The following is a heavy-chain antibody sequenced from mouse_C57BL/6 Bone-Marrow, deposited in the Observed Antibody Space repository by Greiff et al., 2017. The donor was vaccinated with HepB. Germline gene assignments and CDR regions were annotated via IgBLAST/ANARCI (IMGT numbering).Heavy chain of an antibody. CDR2: IRLKSDNYAT. CDR1: GFTFSNYW. D-gene: IGHD1-1*01. J-gene: IGHJ3*01. Sequence: EVHLVESGGGLVQPGGSMKLSCVASGFTFSNYWMNWVRQSPEKGLEWVAQIRLKSDNYATHYAESVKGRFTISRDDSKSSVYLQMNNLRAEDTGIYYCSFFYGSSFAYWGQGTLVTVSA. V-gene: IGHV6-3*01. CDR3: SFFYGSSFAY.